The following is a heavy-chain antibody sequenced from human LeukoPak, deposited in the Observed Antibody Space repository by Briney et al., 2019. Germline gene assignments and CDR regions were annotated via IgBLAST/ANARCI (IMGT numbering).Heavy chain of an antibody. D-gene: IGHD3-22*01. CDR2: INPNSGGT. CDR3: ARDPSFFMIVVPYFVY. V-gene: IGHV1-2*02. Sequence: ASVKVSCKASGYTFTGYYMHWVRQAPGQGLEWMGWINPNSGGTNYAQKFQGRVTMTRDTSISTAYMELSRLRSDDTAVYYCARDPSFFMIVVPYFVYWGQGTLVTVSS. J-gene: IGHJ4*02. CDR1: GYTFTGYY.